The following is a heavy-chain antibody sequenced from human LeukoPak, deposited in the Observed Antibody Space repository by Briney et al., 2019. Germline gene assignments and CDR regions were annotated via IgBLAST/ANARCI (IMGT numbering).Heavy chain of an antibody. V-gene: IGHV1-18*01. D-gene: IGHD3-22*01. CDR3: ARAGNYYDSSGYPHHFDY. CDR2: ISAYNGNT. J-gene: IGHJ4*02. CDR1: GYTFTSYG. Sequence: ASVKVPCKASGYTFTSYGISWVRQAPGQGLEWMGWISAYNGNTNYAQKLQGRVTMTTDTSTSTAYMELRSLRSDDTAVYYCARAGNYYDSSGYPHHFDYWGQGTLVTVSS.